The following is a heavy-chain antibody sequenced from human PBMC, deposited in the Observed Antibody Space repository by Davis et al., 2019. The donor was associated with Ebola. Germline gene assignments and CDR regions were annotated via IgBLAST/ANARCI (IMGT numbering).Heavy chain of an antibody. CDR1: GYVLSSYG. CDR2: ISAYNGNT. J-gene: IGHJ4*02. V-gene: IGHV1-18*01. Sequence: AASVKVSCKASGYVLSSYGITWVRQAPGQGLEWMGWISAYNGNTNYAQKFQGRVTMTTDTPTSTAYMELRSLRSDDTAVYYCARDGSLLWGIRYWGQGTLVTVSS. D-gene: IGHD3-16*01. CDR3: ARDGSLLWGIRY.